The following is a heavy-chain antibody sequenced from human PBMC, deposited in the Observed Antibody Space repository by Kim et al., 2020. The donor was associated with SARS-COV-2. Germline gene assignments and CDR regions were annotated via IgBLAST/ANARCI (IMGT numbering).Heavy chain of an antibody. D-gene: IGHD3-10*01. CDR2: INHSGST. Sequence: SETLSLTCTVSGYSISSGYYWGWIRQPPGKGLEWIGSINHSGSTYYNPSLKSRVTISVDTSKNQFSLKLSSVTAADTAMYYCARDTMVRGNDYWGQGTLVTVSS. V-gene: IGHV4-38-2*02. CDR3: ARDTMVRGNDY. J-gene: IGHJ4*02. CDR1: GYSISSGYY.